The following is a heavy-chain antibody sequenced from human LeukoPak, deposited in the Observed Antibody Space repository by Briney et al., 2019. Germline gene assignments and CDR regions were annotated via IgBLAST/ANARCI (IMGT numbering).Heavy chain of an antibody. J-gene: IGHJ3*02. D-gene: IGHD5-18*01. CDR3: ARGGVGGYSYGLLDAFDI. CDR1: GFTFSSYS. CDR2: ISSSSSYI. Sequence: GGSLRLSCAASGFTFSSYSMNWVRQAPGKGLEWVSSISSSSSYIYYADSVKGRFTISRDNAKNSLYLQMNSLRAEDTAVYYCARGGVGGYSYGLLDAFDIWGQGTMVTVSS. V-gene: IGHV3-21*01.